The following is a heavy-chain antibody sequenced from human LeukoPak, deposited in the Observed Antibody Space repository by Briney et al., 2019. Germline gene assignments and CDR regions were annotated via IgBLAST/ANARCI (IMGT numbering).Heavy chain of an antibody. J-gene: IGHJ6*03. V-gene: IGHV2-70*11. D-gene: IGHD6-6*01. CDR3: ARILYSSSSGYYYMDV. CDR2: IDWDDDK. Sequence: ESGPALVKPTQTLTLTCTFSGFSLSTSGMCVSWIRQPPGKALEWLARIDWDDDKYYSTSLKTRLTISKDTSKNQVVLTMTNMDPVDTATYYCARILYSSSSGYYYMDVWGKGTTVTVSS. CDR1: GFSLSTSGMC.